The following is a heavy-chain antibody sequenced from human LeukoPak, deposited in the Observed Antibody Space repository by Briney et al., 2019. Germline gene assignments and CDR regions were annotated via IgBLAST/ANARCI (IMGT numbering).Heavy chain of an antibody. Sequence: GGSLRLSCAASGFTFSSYWMSWVRQAPGKGLEWVANIKQDGSEKYYVDSVKGRFTISRDNAKNSLYLQMNSLRAEDTAVYYCARDTTPGMRYSWGYFDYWGQGTLVTVSS. J-gene: IGHJ4*02. CDR2: IKQDGSEK. CDR3: ARDTTPGMRYSWGYFDY. V-gene: IGHV3-7*01. CDR1: GFTFSSYW. D-gene: IGHD2-8*01.